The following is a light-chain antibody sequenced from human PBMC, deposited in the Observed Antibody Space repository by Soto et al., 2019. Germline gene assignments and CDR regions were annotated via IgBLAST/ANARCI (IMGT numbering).Light chain of an antibody. CDR3: HQRYDWPIT. CDR1: QSISNY. CDR2: DAS. Sequence: EIVLTQSPATLSLSPWERATLSCMANQSISNYLAWYQQRPGQAPRLLIYDASRRATGIPARFSGSGSGTDFTLTISSLEPEDFAVYYCHQRYDWPITFGQGTRLEIK. V-gene: IGKV3-11*01. J-gene: IGKJ5*01.